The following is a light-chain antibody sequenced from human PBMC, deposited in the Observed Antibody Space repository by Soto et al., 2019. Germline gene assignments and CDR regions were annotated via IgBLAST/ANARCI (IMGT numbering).Light chain of an antibody. CDR3: KQYGSSGK. CDR2: GAS. V-gene: IGKV3-20*01. Sequence: EIVLTQSPGTLPLSPGEIATLSCRASQSVSNNYLAWYQQKPGQAPRLLIYGASNRATGIPDRFSGSGSGTDFTLTISRLEPEDFAVYYCKQYGSSGKFGQGTRLEIK. CDR1: QSVSNNY. J-gene: IGKJ5*01.